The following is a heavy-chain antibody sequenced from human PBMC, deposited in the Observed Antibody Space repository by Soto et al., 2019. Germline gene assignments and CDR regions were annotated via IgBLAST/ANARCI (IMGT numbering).Heavy chain of an antibody. J-gene: IGHJ4*02. Sequence: QVQLGESGGGVVQPGKSLRLSCVGSGFTFGNYAMYWVRQAPGKGLEWVAFISYDGSKRYHADSVKGQFTISRDNARNTLYLQMDRLRPEDTAVYYCAKGGGAPGYPIDYWGQXXXXXXS. D-gene: IGHD3-9*01. V-gene: IGHV3-30*18. CDR3: AKGGGAPGYPIDY. CDR2: ISYDGSKR. CDR1: GFTFGNYA.